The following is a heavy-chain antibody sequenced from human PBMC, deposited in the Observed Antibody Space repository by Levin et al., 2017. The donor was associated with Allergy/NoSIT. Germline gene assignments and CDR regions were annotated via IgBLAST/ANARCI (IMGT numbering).Heavy chain of an antibody. CDR3: AKDGPSPIDYYGSGPNAFDY. CDR1: GFTFSSYG. Sequence: GGSLRLSCAASGFTFSSYGMHWVRQAPGKGLEWVAVISYDGSNKYYADSVKGRFTISRDNSKNTLYLQMNSLRAEDTAVYYCAKDGPSPIDYYGSGPNAFDYWGQGTLVTVSS. V-gene: IGHV3-30*18. D-gene: IGHD3-10*01. CDR2: ISYDGSNK. J-gene: IGHJ4*02.